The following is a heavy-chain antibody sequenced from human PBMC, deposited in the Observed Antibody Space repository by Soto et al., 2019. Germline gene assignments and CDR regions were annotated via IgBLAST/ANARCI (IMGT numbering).Heavy chain of an antibody. Sequence: QVQLVQSGAEVKKPGASVKVSCKASGYTFTSYYMHWVRQAPGQGLEWMGIINPSGGSTSYAQKFQGRVTMTRDTSTSTVYMELSRLRSEDTAVYYCARDEYCSSTSCYAGIGGYYGMDVWGQGTTVTVSS. CDR2: INPSGGST. D-gene: IGHD2-2*01. V-gene: IGHV1-46*03. J-gene: IGHJ6*02. CDR1: GYTFTSYY. CDR3: ARDEYCSSTSCYAGIGGYYGMDV.